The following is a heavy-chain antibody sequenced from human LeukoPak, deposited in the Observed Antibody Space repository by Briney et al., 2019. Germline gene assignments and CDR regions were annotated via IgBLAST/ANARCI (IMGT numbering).Heavy chain of an antibody. V-gene: IGHV1-2*06. J-gene: IGHJ4*02. Sequence: ASVKVSCKASGYTFTGYYMHWVRQAPGQGLEWMGRINPNSGGTNNAQKFQGRITMTRDTSISTAYMELSRLRSDDKAVYYCARVTVGATNDYPSDYWGQGTLVTVSS. CDR1: GYTFTGYY. CDR2: INPNSGGT. CDR3: ARVTVGATNDYPSDY. D-gene: IGHD1-26*01.